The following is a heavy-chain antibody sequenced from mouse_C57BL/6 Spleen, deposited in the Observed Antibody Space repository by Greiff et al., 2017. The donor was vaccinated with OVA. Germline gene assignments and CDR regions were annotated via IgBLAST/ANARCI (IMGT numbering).Heavy chain of an antibody. CDR1: GFTFSDYY. V-gene: IGHV5-16*01. D-gene: IGHD6-1*01. CDR3: ARDSRNYFDY. CDR2: INYDGSST. Sequence: DVQLVESEGGLVQPGSSMKLSCTASGFTFSDYYMAWVRQVPEKGLEWVANINYDGSSTYYLDSLKSRFIISTDNAKNILYLQMSSLKSEDTATYYCARDSRNYFDYWGKGTTLTVSS. J-gene: IGHJ2*01.